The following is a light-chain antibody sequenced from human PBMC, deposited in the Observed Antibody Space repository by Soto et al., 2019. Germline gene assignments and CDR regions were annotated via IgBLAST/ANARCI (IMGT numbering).Light chain of an antibody. CDR2: ATS. J-gene: IGKJ2*01. CDR1: QDINKY. V-gene: IGKV1-39*01. CDR3: QQSYSSPYT. Sequence: DIQTTQSPSSLSAAVGDRVTITCRASQDINKYVNWYYQTPRKAPKLLIFATSTLHNGVPSRFSGSRSGTDFSLTISSLQPEDFATYYCQQSYSSPYTFGQGTKVDIK.